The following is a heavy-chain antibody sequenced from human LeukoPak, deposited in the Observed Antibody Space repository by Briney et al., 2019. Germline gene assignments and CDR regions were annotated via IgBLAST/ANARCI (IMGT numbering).Heavy chain of an antibody. Sequence: PGGSLRLSCAASGFTFSSYAMSWVRQAPGKGLEWVSAISGSGGSTYYADSVKGRFTISRDNSKNTLYLQMNSLRAEDTAVYYCAKDQRFVVVVAALGAFDIWGQGTMVTVSS. CDR1: GFTFSSYA. V-gene: IGHV3-23*01. CDR3: AKDQRFVVVVAALGAFDI. CDR2: ISGSGGST. D-gene: IGHD2-15*01. J-gene: IGHJ3*02.